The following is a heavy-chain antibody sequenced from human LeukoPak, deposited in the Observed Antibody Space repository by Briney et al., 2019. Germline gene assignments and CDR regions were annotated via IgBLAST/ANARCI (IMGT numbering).Heavy chain of an antibody. CDR3: ARGLARIAAAGSGYFQH. CDR1: GGTFSSYA. Sequence: GASVKVSCKASGGTFSSYAISWVRQAPGQGLEWMGGIIPIFGTANYAQKFQGRVTITTDESTSTAYMELSSLRSEDTAVYYCARGLARIAAAGSGYFQHWGQGTLVTVSS. J-gene: IGHJ1*01. V-gene: IGHV1-69*05. CDR2: IIPIFGTA. D-gene: IGHD6-13*01.